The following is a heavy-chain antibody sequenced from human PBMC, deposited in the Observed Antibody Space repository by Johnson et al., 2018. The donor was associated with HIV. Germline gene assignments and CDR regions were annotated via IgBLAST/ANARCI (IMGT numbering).Heavy chain of an antibody. CDR2: ISYDGSEK. D-gene: IGHD3-16*01. J-gene: IGHJ3*02. CDR3: AKDRLFGFRNDAFDI. V-gene: IGHV3-30*18. Sequence: MQLVESGGGLVQPGGSLRLSCAASGFTFSSYGMHWVRQAPGKGLAWVAVISYDGSEKYFADSVKGRFTISRDSSKNTLYLQMNSLRAEDTAVYYCAKDRLFGFRNDAFDIWGQGTMVTVSS. CDR1: GFTFSSYG.